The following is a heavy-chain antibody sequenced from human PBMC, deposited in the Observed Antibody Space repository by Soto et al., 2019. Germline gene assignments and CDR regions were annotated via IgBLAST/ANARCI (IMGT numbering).Heavy chain of an antibody. J-gene: IGHJ4*02. CDR2: LYYGRSA. CDR1: LHSISSYD. CDR3: ALRSMAGVQEY. Sequence: SATLSLTCAVSLHSISSYDCIWIRKPPGKCLEYISYLYYGRSANXXPSLKSRVXLSVDTSTNQCXLTLRXITSADTAVYYCALRSMAGVQEYWGQGTLVX. D-gene: IGHD3-3*01. V-gene: IGHV4-59*01.